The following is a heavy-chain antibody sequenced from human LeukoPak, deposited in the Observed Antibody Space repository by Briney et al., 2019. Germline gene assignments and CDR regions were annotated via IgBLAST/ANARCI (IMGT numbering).Heavy chain of an antibody. CDR3: ASGDYYDSSGYIDY. V-gene: IGHV3-23*01. CDR1: GFTFSSYA. CDR2: ISGSGGST. D-gene: IGHD3-22*01. J-gene: IGHJ4*02. Sequence: QTGGSLRLSCAASGFTFSSYAMRWVRQARGKGLEWVSAISGSGGSTYYADSVKGRFTISRDNSKNTLYLQMNSLRAEDTAVYYCASGDYYDSSGYIDYWGQGTLVTVSS.